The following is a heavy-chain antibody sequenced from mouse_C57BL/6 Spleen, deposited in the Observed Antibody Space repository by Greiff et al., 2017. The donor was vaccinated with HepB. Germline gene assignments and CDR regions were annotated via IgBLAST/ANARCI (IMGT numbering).Heavy chain of an antibody. V-gene: IGHV1-55*01. J-gene: IGHJ4*01. CDR2: IYPGSGST. D-gene: IGHD2-10*01. Sequence: AQLQQPGAELVKPGASVKMSCKASGYTFTSYWITWVKQRPGQGLEWIGDIYPGSGSTNYNEKFKSKATLTVDTSSSTAYMQLSSLTSEDSAVYYCARERGTYSGAMDYWGQGTSVTVSS. CDR1: GYTFTSYW. CDR3: ARERGTYSGAMDY.